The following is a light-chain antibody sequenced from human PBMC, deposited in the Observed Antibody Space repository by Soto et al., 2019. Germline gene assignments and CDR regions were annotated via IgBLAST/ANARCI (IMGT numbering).Light chain of an antibody. J-gene: IGKJ1*01. CDR2: GAS. Sequence: EIVMTQSPATLSLSPGERATLSCRASQSVSSNLAWYQQKPGQAPRLLIYGASTRATGIPARFSGSGSGTEFTLTISSLQSEDYAVYYCHQYNNRPRRTFGQGTKVEIK. CDR3: HQYNNRPRRT. CDR1: QSVSSN. V-gene: IGKV3-15*01.